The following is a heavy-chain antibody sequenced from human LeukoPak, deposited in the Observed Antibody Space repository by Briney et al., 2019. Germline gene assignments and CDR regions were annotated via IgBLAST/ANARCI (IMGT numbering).Heavy chain of an antibody. D-gene: IGHD3-10*01. V-gene: IGHV3-11*04. CDR3: ARDCWDYGSGSYCGIDY. CDR2: ISSSGRTI. J-gene: IGHJ4*02. CDR1: GFTFSDYY. Sequence: GGSLRLSCVASGFTFSDYYMSWIRQAPGKGLEWVSYISSSGRTIYYADSVKGRFTISRDNAKNSLYLQMNSLRAEDTAVYYCARDCWDYGSGSYCGIDYWGQGTLVTVSS.